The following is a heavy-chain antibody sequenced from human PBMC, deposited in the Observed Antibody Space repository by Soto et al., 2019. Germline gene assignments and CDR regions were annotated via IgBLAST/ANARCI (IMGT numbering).Heavy chain of an antibody. CDR3: AIEVSAGPDIVVVPAAIYYYDYMDV. CDR1: GFTFSSYS. J-gene: IGHJ6*03. CDR2: ISSSSSYI. D-gene: IGHD2-2*02. V-gene: IGHV3-21*03. Sequence: EVQLVESGGGLVKPGGSLRLSCAASGFTFSSYSMNWVRQAPGKGLEWVSSISSSSSYIYYADSVKGRFTISRDNAKNSLYLQMNSLRAEDTAVYYCAIEVSAGPDIVVVPAAIYYYDYMDVWGKGTTVTVSS.